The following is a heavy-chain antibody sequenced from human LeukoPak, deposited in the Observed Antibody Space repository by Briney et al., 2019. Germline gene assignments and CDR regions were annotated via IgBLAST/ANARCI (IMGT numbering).Heavy chain of an antibody. D-gene: IGHD3-9*01. V-gene: IGHV4-34*01. Sequence: SETLSLTCAVYGGSFSGYYWSWIRQSPGKGLEWIGETYHSGSTNYNSSLKSRVTISLDTSKNQFSLKLSSVTAADTAVYYCARGFWGAWFKSHPFDYWGQGTLVTVSS. CDR1: GGSFSGYY. J-gene: IGHJ4*02. CDR2: TYHSGST. CDR3: ARGFWGAWFKSHPFDY.